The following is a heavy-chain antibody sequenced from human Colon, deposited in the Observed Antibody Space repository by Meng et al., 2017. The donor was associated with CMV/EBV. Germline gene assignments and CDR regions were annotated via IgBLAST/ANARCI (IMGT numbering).Heavy chain of an antibody. CDR2: INPKSVGR. J-gene: IGHJ6*02. D-gene: IGHD3-10*01. Sequence: ASVKVSCKASGYSFTGYYMHWVRQAPGQGLEWMGWINPKSVGRDYAQKFQGRVTMTRDTSISTAYMELSSLRSDDTAVYYCARDPLGGEPFYYYGMDVWGQGTTVTVSS. CDR3: ARDPLGGEPFYYYGMDV. V-gene: IGHV1-2*02. CDR1: GYSFTGYY.